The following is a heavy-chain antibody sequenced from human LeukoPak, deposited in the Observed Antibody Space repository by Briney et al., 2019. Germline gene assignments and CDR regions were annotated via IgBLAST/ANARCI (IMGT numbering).Heavy chain of an antibody. D-gene: IGHD3-3*01. Sequence: SETLSLTCAVYGGSFSGYYWSWIRQPPGKGLEWIGEINHSGSTNYNPSLKSRVAISVDTSKNQFSLKLSSVTAADTAVYYCARRFRQQVLRSNYDFWSASRSGAFDIWGQGTMVTVSS. CDR2: INHSGST. V-gene: IGHV4-34*01. CDR1: GGSFSGYY. CDR3: ARRFRQQVLRSNYDFWSASRSGAFDI. J-gene: IGHJ3*02.